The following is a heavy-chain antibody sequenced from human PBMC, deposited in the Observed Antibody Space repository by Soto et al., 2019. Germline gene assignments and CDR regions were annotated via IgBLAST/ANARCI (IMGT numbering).Heavy chain of an antibody. CDR3: ARVYYYGSGSYYNDY. CDR1: GGSFSGYY. Sequence: LSLTCAVYGGSFSGYYWSWIRQPPGKGLEWIGEINHSGSTNYNPSLKSRVTISVDTSKNQFSLKLSSVTAADTAVYYCARVYYYGSGSYYNDYWGQGTLVTVSS. V-gene: IGHV4-34*01. CDR2: INHSGST. J-gene: IGHJ4*02. D-gene: IGHD3-10*01.